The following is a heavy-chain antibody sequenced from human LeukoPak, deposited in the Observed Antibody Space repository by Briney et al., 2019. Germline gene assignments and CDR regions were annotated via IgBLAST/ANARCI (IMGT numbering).Heavy chain of an antibody. V-gene: IGHV4-39*07. CDR1: GGSISSSSYY. CDR3: ASRPHGSSDH. J-gene: IGHJ4*02. D-gene: IGHD2-15*01. CDR2: IYYSGST. Sequence: ETLSLTCTVSGGSISSSSYYWGWIRQPPGKGLEWIGSIYYSGSTYYNPSLKSRVTISVDTSKNQFSLKLSSVTAADTAVYYCASRPHGSSDHWGQGTLVTVSS.